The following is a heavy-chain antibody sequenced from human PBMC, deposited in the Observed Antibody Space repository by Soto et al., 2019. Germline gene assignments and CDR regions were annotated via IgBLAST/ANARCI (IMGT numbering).Heavy chain of an antibody. D-gene: IGHD3-22*01. CDR2: IDPSDSYT. CDR3: ARNYYYESSGYQY. Sequence: GESLKIPCKGSGYSFTSYWISWVRQIPGKGLEWMGRIDPSDSYTNYSPPFQGHVTISADKSISTAYLQWSSLKASDTAMDYCARNYYYESSGYQYWGQGTLVTVSS. V-gene: IGHV5-10-1*01. CDR1: GYSFTSYW. J-gene: IGHJ4*02.